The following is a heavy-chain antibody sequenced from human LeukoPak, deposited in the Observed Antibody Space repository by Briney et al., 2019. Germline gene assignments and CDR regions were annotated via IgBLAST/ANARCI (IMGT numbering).Heavy chain of an antibody. V-gene: IGHV3-9*01. CDR2: ISWNSGSI. CDR3: AKDFHGDFLYFFDY. J-gene: IGHJ4*02. Sequence: GGSLRLSCAASGFTFDDYAMHWVRQAPGKGLEWVSGISWNSGSIGYADSVKGRFTISRDNSKNTLNLQMNSLRADDTAVYYCAKDFHGDFLYFFDYWGQGSLVTVSS. CDR1: GFTFDDYA.